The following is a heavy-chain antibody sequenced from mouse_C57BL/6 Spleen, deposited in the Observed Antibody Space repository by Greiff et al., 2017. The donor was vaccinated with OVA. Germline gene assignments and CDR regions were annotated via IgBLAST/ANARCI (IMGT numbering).Heavy chain of an antibody. Sequence: QVQLQQPGAELVRPGSSVKLSCKASGYTFTSYWMHWVKQRPIQGLEWIGNIDPSDSETHYTQKFKDKATLTVDKSSSTAYMQLSSLTSEDSAVYNCARGDYGSSYEGYFDVWGTGTTVTVSS. V-gene: IGHV1-52*01. CDR2: IDPSDSET. D-gene: IGHD1-1*01. CDR3: ARGDYGSSYEGYFDV. CDR1: GYTFTSYW. J-gene: IGHJ1*03.